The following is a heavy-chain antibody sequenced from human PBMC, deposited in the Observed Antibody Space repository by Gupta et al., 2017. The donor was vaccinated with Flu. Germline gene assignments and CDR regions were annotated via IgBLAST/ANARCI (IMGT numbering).Heavy chain of an antibody. V-gene: IGHV3-30*18. Sequence: QVQLVESGGGVVQPGRSLRLSCAASGSTFSSYGMHWVRQAPGKGLEWVAVISYDGSNKYYADSVKGRFTISRDNSKNTLYLQMNSLRAEDTAVYYCAKVLVAAAGDSDYWGQGTLVTVSS. CDR1: GSTFSSYG. J-gene: IGHJ4*02. CDR2: ISYDGSNK. D-gene: IGHD6-13*01. CDR3: AKVLVAAAGDSDY.